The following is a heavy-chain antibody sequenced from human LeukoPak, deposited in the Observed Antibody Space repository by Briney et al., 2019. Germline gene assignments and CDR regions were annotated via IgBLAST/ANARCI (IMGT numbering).Heavy chain of an antibody. J-gene: IGHJ4*02. CDR2: ISGSGGST. D-gene: IGHD5-18*01. V-gene: IGHV3-23*01. CDR1: GFTFSSYT. CDR3: AKGTIQLVDY. Sequence: GGSLRLSCTASGFTFSSYTMNWVRQAPGKGLEWVSAISGSGGSTYYADSVKGRFTISRDNSKNTLYLQMNSLRAEDTAVYYCAKGTIQLVDYWGQGTLVTVSS.